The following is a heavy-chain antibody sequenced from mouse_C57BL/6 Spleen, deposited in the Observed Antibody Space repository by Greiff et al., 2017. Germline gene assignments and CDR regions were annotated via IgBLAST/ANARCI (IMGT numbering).Heavy chain of an antibody. CDR3: ARGEIYDGYYDWYFDV. D-gene: IGHD2-3*01. CDR1: GYAFTNYL. CDR2: INPGSGGT. V-gene: IGHV1-54*01. J-gene: IGHJ1*03. Sequence: QVQLQQSGAELVRPGTSVKVSCKASGYAFTNYLIEWVKQRPGQGLEWIGVINPGSGGTNYNEKFKGKATLTADKSSSTAYMQLSRLTSEDSAVYFCARGEIYDGYYDWYFDVWGTGTTVTVSS.